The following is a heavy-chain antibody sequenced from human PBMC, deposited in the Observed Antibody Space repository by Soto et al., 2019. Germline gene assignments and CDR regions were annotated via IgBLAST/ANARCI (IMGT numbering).Heavy chain of an antibody. J-gene: IGHJ6*03. Sequence: ASVKVSCKVSGYTLTELSMHWVRQATGKGLEWMGGMNPKDGNTGYAQKFQGRVTMTRNTSISTAYMELSSLRSEDTAVYYCARRNSSYYYMDVWGKGTTVTVSS. CDR2: MNPKDGNT. V-gene: IGHV1-24*01. CDR1: GYTLTELS. CDR3: ARRNSSYYYMDV.